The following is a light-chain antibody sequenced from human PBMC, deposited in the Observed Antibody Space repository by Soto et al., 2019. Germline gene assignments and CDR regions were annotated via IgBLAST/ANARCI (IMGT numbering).Light chain of an antibody. CDR3: QAWDTSTVV. CDR1: KLGDKY. V-gene: IGLV3-1*01. J-gene: IGLJ2*01. CDR2: QDT. Sequence: SYELTQPPSVSVSPGQTASITCSGDKLGDKYASWYQLKPGQSPVLVIYQDTKRPSGIPERFSGSNSGTTATLSISGTQAMDEADYCCQAWDTSTVVFGGGTQLTVL.